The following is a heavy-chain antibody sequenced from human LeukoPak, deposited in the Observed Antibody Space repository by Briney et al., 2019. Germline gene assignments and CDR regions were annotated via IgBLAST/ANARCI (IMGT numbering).Heavy chain of an antibody. V-gene: IGHV3-66*02. CDR2: LYHGDRT. Sequence: GGSLRLSCAASGFTVEAHFMSWVRQAPGKGLEWVSVLYHGDRTYYADSVKGRFTISRDSSENTVYLQMKSLRDEDTAVYYCARDRGDSSVHHYFDYWGQGALVTVSS. CDR3: ARDRGDSSVHHYFDY. D-gene: IGHD3-22*01. J-gene: IGHJ4*02. CDR1: GFTVEAHF.